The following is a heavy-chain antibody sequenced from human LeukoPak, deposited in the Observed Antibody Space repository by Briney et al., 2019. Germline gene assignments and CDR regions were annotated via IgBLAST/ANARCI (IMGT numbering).Heavy chain of an antibody. V-gene: IGHV4-38-2*02. CDR2: NYHSGGT. CDR1: GYSIRSGYY. CDR3: ARAMSIAARHETIFDY. J-gene: IGHJ4*02. D-gene: IGHD6-6*01. Sequence: EASETLSLTCTVSGYSIRSGYYWGWIRQPPGKGLEWSGSNYHSGGTYYNPSLKSRVTISVDTSKNQFSLKRSSVTAADTAVYYCARAMSIAARHETIFDYWGQGTLVTVSS.